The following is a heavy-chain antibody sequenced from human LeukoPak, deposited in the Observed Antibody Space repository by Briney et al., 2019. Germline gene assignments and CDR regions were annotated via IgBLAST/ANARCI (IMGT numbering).Heavy chain of an antibody. CDR3: ARGPSGSYWDY. V-gene: IGHV4-39*01. J-gene: IGHJ4*02. Sequence: ETLSLTCTVSGGSISSSSYYWGWIRQPPGKGLEWIGSIYYSGSTYYNPSLKSRVTISVDTSKNQFSLKLSSVTAADTAVYYCARGPSGSYWDYWGQGTLVTVSS. CDR1: GGSISSSSYY. CDR2: IYYSGST. D-gene: IGHD1-26*01.